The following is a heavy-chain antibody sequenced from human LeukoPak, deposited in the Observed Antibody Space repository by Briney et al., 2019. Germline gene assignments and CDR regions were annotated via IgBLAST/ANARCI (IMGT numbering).Heavy chain of an antibody. CDR2: IYTSGTT. V-gene: IGHV4-4*07. CDR1: GGSISSYY. J-gene: IGHJ3*02. Sequence: PSETLSLTCTVSGGSISSYYWSWIRQPAGKGLEWTGRIYTSGTTHYNPSLKSRVTMSVDTSKNQFSLKLSSVTAADTAVYYCAKDRASSSWLDAFDIWGQGTMVTVSS. CDR3: AKDRASSSWLDAFDI. D-gene: IGHD6-13*01.